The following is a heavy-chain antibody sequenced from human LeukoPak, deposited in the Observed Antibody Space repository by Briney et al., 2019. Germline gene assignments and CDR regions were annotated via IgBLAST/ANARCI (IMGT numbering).Heavy chain of an antibody. Sequence: SETLSLTCTVSGGSISSYYRSWIRQSPGKGLEWIGHIHYSGSTNYNFSLESRVTMSMDTSKSQISLKLSSVTAADTAVYYCARDSLFEWAVFGDSFDIWGQGTVVTVSS. CDR2: IHYSGST. CDR3: ARDSLFEWAVFGDSFDI. J-gene: IGHJ3*02. D-gene: IGHD3-3*01. V-gene: IGHV4-59*01. CDR1: GGSISSYY.